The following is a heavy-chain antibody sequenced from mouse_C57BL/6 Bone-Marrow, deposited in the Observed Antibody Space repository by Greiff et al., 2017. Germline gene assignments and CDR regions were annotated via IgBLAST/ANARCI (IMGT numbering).Heavy chain of an antibody. D-gene: IGHD2-3*01. Sequence: QVQLKESGAELAKPGASVKLSCKASGYTFTSYWMHWVKQRPGQGLEWIGYINPSSGSTKYNQKFKGKATLTADKSSSTAYLQLSSLTYEDSAVYYCAGFYDGYYGAYWGQGTLVTVSA. CDR1: GYTFTSYW. V-gene: IGHV1-7*01. J-gene: IGHJ3*01. CDR2: INPSSGST. CDR3: AGFYDGYYGAY.